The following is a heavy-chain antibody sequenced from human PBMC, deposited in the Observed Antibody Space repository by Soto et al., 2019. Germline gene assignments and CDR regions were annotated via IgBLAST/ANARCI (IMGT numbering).Heavy chain of an antibody. J-gene: IGHJ4*02. Sequence: SETLSLTCTVSGGSISSYYWSWIRQPPGKGLEWIGYIYYSGSTNYNPSLKSRVTISVDTSKNQFSLKLSSVTAADTAVYYCARGAIAVAGYYFDYWGQGTLVTVSS. CDR3: ARGAIAVAGYYFDY. CDR1: GGSISSYY. V-gene: IGHV4-59*01. CDR2: IYYSGST. D-gene: IGHD6-19*01.